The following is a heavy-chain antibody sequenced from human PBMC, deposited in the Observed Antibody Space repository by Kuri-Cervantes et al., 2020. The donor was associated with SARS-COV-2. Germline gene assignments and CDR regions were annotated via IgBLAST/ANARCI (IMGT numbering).Heavy chain of an antibody. CDR1: GFTFSNAW. CDR2: IYSGGST. J-gene: IGHJ4*02. Sequence: LSLTCAASGFTFSNAWMSWVRQAPGKGLEWVSVIYSGGSTYYADSVKGRFTISRDNSKNTLYLQMNSLRAEDTAVYYCAGGYDILTVRSYFDYWGQGTLVTVSS. CDR3: AGGYDILTVRSYFDY. D-gene: IGHD3-9*01. V-gene: IGHV3-66*02.